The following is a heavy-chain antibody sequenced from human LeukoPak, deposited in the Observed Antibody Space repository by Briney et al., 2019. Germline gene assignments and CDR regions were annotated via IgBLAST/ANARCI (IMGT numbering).Heavy chain of an antibody. CDR2: IIPILGIA. D-gene: IGHD6-19*01. J-gene: IGHJ4*02. CDR3: ARHVGGWYYFDY. CDR1: GGTFSSYA. Sequence: ASVKVSCKASGGTFSSYAITWVRQAPGQGLEWMGRIIPILGIANYAQKFQGRVTITADKSTSTAYMELSSLRSEDTAVYYCARHVGGWYYFDYWGQGTLVTVSS. V-gene: IGHV1-69*04.